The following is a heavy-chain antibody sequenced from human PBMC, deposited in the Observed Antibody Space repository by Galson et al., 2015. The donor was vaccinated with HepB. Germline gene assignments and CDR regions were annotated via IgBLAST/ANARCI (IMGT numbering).Heavy chain of an antibody. CDR2: IIPIFGTA. D-gene: IGHD3-10*01. J-gene: IGHJ4*02. CDR1: GGTFSSYA. V-gene: IGHV1-69*13. CDR3: ARHMAMVRGVNFDY. Sequence: SVKVSCKASGGTFSSYAISWVRQAPGQGLEWMGGIIPIFGTANYAQKFQGRVTITADESTSTAYMELSSLRSEDTAVYYCARHMAMVRGVNFDYWGQGTLVTVSS.